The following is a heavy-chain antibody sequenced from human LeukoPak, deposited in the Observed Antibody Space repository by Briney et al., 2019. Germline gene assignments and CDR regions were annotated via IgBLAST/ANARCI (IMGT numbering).Heavy chain of an antibody. Sequence: QPGGSLRLSCVASGDTLIGYGMNWVRQAPGKGLEWVSSISSSTTTTYYADSVMGRFTISRDSAKNSLYLHMNSLRAEDTGIYYCARGYSNPPLEYWGQGTPVTVSS. CDR2: ISSSTTTT. CDR3: ARGYSNPPLEY. D-gene: IGHD4-11*01. V-gene: IGHV3-48*01. J-gene: IGHJ4*02. CDR1: GDTLIGYG.